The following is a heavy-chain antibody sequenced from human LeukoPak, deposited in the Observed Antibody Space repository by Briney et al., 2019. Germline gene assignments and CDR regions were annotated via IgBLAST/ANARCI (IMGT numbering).Heavy chain of an antibody. CDR3: TRGSVSGNYYGMGV. Sequence: PGGSLRLSCVASGFTFSGSAMHWVRQASGKGLEWVGRIRSKANSYATAYTASVEGRFTISRDDSKNTAYLQMNSLKTEDTAVYYCTRGSVSGNYYGMGVWGQGTTVTVSS. CDR1: GFTFSGSA. D-gene: IGHD2-15*01. CDR2: IRSKANSYAT. V-gene: IGHV3-73*01. J-gene: IGHJ6*02.